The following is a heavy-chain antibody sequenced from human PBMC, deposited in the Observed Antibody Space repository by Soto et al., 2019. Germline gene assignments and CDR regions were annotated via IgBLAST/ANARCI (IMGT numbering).Heavy chain of an antibody. Sequence: GGSLRLSCAASGFTFSSYAMSWVRQAPGKGLEWVSAISGSGGSTYYADSLKGRFTISRDNSKNTLYLQMNSLRAEDKAVYYCAKDEESDSHLLYYYYMDVWGKGTTVTVSS. CDR1: GFTFSSYA. J-gene: IGHJ6*03. CDR2: ISGSGGST. V-gene: IGHV3-23*01. CDR3: AKDEESDSHLLYYYYMDV. D-gene: IGHD2-21*01.